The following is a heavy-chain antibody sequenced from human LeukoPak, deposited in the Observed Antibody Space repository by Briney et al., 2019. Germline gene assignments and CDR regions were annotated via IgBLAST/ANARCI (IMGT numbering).Heavy chain of an antibody. CDR2: ISTTSGST. V-gene: IGHV3-23*01. CDR1: GFNFPTYG. D-gene: IGHD6-19*01. Sequence: GGSLRLSCAASGFNFPTYGMSWVRQAPGKGLEWVSAISTTSGSTYYADSVKGRFTISRDNSKNTLYLQMNSLRAEDTAVYYCSRCSDWYRPDYFDLWGQGTLVTVSS. CDR3: SRCSDWYRPDYFDL. J-gene: IGHJ4*02.